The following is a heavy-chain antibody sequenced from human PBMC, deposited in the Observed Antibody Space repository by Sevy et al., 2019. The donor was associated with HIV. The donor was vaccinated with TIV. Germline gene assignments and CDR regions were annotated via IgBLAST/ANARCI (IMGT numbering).Heavy chain of an antibody. CDR3: ARGGYCSSTSCYLRLGWFDP. CDR1: GGTFSSYA. J-gene: IGHJ5*02. Sequence: ASVKVSCKASGGTFSSYAISWVRQAPGQGLEWMGGIIPIFGTANYAQTFQGRVTITADESTSTAYMELSSLRSEDTAVYYCARGGYCSSTSCYLRLGWFDPWGQGTLVTVSS. CDR2: IIPIFGTA. V-gene: IGHV1-69*13. D-gene: IGHD2-2*01.